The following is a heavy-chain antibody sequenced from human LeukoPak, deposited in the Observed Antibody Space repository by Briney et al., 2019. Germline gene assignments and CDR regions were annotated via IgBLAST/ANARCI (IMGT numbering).Heavy chain of an antibody. Sequence: PGGSLRLSCAASGFTFSSYAMSWVRQAPGKGLEWVSAISGSGGSTYYADSVKGRFTISRDNSKNTLYLQMNSLRAEDTAVYYCAKDWMSSSAAGTLVGWFDPWGQGTLVTVSS. CDR2: ISGSGGST. J-gene: IGHJ5*02. V-gene: IGHV3-23*01. D-gene: IGHD6-13*01. CDR3: AKDWMSSSAAGTLVGWFDP. CDR1: GFTFSSYA.